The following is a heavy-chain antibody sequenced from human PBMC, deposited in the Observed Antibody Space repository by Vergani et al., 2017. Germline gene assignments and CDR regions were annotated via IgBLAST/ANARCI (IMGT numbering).Heavy chain of an antibody. Sequence: QVQLVESGGGVVQPGRSLRLSCAASGFTFSSYGMHWVRQAPGKGREWVAVIWYDGSNKYYADSVKGRFTISRDNSKNTLYLQMNSLTAEDTAVYYCARVTTIPQDGPYLDVWSKGTPVTVSS. J-gene: IGHJ6*03. CDR1: GFTFSSYG. CDR3: ARVTTIPQDGPYLDV. D-gene: IGHD3-3*01. V-gene: IGHV3-33*01. CDR2: IWYDGSNK.